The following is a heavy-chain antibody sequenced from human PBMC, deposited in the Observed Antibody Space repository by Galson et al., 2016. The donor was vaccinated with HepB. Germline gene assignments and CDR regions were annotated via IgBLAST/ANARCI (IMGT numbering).Heavy chain of an antibody. CDR2: ISTTPKTT. J-gene: IGHJ4*02. D-gene: IGHD6-19*01. CDR1: GFIFSDYA. Sequence: SLRLSCAASGFIFSDYAMHWVRQAPGKGLEWISHISTTPKTTHYADPVKGRFTISRDNAKNSLFLQMSSLRDDDTAVYYCARDPGGKFRSGCMDYWGQGTLVTVSS. V-gene: IGHV3-48*02. CDR3: ARDPGGKFRSGCMDY.